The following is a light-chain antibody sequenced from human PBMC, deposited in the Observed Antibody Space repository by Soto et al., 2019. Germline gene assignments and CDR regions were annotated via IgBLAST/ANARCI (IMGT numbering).Light chain of an antibody. CDR3: QPTFSLPRT. CDR2: ETS. CDR1: QNVRSY. Sequence: DTQMTQSPSSLSASVGDKITITCRASQNVRSYVNWYQQKPGKAPNLLIYETSTLQSGVPSRFSGDGYGTDFTLTISTLLPEDFATYYCQPTFSLPRTFGQGTKVQI. J-gene: IGKJ1*01. V-gene: IGKV1-39*01.